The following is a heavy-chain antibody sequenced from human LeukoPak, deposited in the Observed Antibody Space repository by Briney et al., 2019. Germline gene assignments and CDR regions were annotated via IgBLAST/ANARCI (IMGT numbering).Heavy chain of an antibody. CDR2: INPNSGGT. Sequence: GASVKVSCKASGYTFTGYYMHWVRQAPGQGLEWMGWINPNSGGTNYAQQFQGRVTMTRDTSISTAYVELSRLRSGDTAVYYCARSRKDFWSGYLTLGAFDIWGQGTMVTVSS. V-gene: IGHV1-2*02. D-gene: IGHD3-3*01. J-gene: IGHJ3*02. CDR3: ARSRKDFWSGYLTLGAFDI. CDR1: GYTFTGYY.